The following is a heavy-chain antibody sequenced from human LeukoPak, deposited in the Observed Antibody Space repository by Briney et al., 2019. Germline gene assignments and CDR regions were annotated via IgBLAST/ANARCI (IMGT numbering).Heavy chain of an antibody. D-gene: IGHD4-17*01. J-gene: IGHJ4*02. Sequence: SDTLSLTCAVYGGSYRGYYWRWIRQPPGRGREWIGEINHSGSTNYNPSLKSRVTISVDTSKNQLSLKLSSVTAADTAVYYGARSPYGDAPLDYWGQGTLVTVSS. V-gene: IGHV4-34*01. CDR1: GGSYRGYY. CDR3: ARSPYGDAPLDY. CDR2: INHSGST.